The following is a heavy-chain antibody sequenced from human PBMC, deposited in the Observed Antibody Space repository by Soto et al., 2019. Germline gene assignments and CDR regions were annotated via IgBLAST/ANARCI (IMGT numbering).Heavy chain of an antibody. CDR2: IYYSGST. CDR1: GGSISSGGYY. J-gene: IGHJ4*02. D-gene: IGHD3-22*01. CDR3: ARGVYENYYDSSDNFDY. V-gene: IGHV4-31*03. Sequence: QVQLQESGPGLVKPSQTLSFTCTVSGGSISSGGYYWSWIRQHPGKGLEWIGYIYYSGSTYYNPSLKSRVTISVDTSKNQFSLKLSSVTAADTAVYYCARGVYENYYDSSDNFDYWGQGTLVTVSS.